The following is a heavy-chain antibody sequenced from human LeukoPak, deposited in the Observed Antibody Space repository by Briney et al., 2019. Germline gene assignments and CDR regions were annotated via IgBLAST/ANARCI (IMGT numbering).Heavy chain of an antibody. V-gene: IGHV4-59*01. Sequence: PSETLSLTCTVSGGSISSYYWSWIRQPPGKGLEWIGYIYYSGSTNYNPSLKSRVTISVDTSKNQFSLKLSSVTAADTAVYYCARTPCSSTSCHYYYYYMDVWGKGTTVTVSS. D-gene: IGHD2-2*01. CDR2: IYYSGST. J-gene: IGHJ6*03. CDR3: ARTPCSSTSCHYYYYYMDV. CDR1: GGSISSYY.